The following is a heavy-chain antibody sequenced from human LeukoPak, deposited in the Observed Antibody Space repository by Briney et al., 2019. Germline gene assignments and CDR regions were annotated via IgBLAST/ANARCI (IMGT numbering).Heavy chain of an antibody. Sequence: GGSLRLSCVASGFTFSSYAMSWVRQAPGKGLEWVSAISGSGGSTYYADSVKGRFTISRDNSKNTLYLQMNSLRAEDTAVYYCAKDSLGFGALDYWGQGALVTVSS. CDR1: GFTFSSYA. CDR3: AKDSLGFGALDY. J-gene: IGHJ4*02. V-gene: IGHV3-23*01. CDR2: ISGSGGST. D-gene: IGHD3-3*01.